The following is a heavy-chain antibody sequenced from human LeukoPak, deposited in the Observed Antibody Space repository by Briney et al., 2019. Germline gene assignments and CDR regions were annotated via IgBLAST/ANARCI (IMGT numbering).Heavy chain of an antibody. CDR2: ISGSGGST. Sequence: GGSLRLSCAASGFTFSSYAMNWVRQAPGKGLEWVSTISGSGGSTYYADSVKGRFTISRDNSKNTLYLQMNSLRAEDTAVYYCAASSGYCYTAFRYWGQGTLVTVSS. J-gene: IGHJ4*02. D-gene: IGHD3-22*01. V-gene: IGHV3-23*01. CDR1: GFTFSSYA. CDR3: AASSGYCYTAFRY.